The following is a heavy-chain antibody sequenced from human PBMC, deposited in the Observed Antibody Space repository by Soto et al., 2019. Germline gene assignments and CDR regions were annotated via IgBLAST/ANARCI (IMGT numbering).Heavy chain of an antibody. J-gene: IGHJ5*01. CDR2: MNPNSGNT. V-gene: IGHV1-8*01. Sequence: ASVKVSCKASGYTFTSYDINWARQATGQGLEWMGWMNPNSGNTGYAQKFQGRVTMTRNTSISTAYMELSSLRSEDTAVYYCAIVYSLMDPPNWLASCGQGSLVTVAS. D-gene: IGHD2-8*01. CDR1: GYTFTSYD. CDR3: AIVYSLMDPPNWLAS.